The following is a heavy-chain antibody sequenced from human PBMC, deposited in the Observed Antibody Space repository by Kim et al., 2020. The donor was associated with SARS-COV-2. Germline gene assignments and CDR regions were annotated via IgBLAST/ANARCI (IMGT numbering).Heavy chain of an antibody. J-gene: IGHJ5*02. V-gene: IGHV4-61*01. D-gene: IGHD6-13*01. CDR3: ARGGEQPLLWNNWFDP. CDR2: TYYSGST. CDR1: GGSVSSGSYY. Sequence: SETLSLTCTVSGGSVSSGSYYWSWIRQPPGKRLEWIGDTYYSGSTNYNPSLKSRVTISGDTSKNQFSLKLSSVTAADTAVYYCARGGEQPLLWNNWFDPWGQGTLVTVSS.